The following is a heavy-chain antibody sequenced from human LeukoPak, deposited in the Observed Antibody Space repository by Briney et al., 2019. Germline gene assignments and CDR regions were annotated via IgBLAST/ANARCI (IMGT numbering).Heavy chain of an antibody. D-gene: IGHD3-22*01. J-gene: IGHJ4*02. CDR3: ARRHYDSTGYYYFDY. CDR1: GDFITGSTYY. CDR2: MYYSGST. V-gene: IGHV4-39*01. Sequence: SETLSLTCTVSGDFITGSTYYWGWIRQPPGKGLEWIGSMYYSGSTYSNPSLRSRVTMSADTSKNQFSLNLKSVTAADTAVYYCARRHYDSTGYYYFDYWGQGTLVTVSS.